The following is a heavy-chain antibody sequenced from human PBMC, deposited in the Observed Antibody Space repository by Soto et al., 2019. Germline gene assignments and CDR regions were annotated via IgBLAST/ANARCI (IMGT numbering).Heavy chain of an antibody. Sequence: PSETLSLTCTVSGGSISSYYWSWIRQPPGKGLEWIGYIYYSGSTYYNPSLKSRVTISVDTSKNQFSLKLSSVTAADTAVYYCATGGADIVVVPAAIGRSFSLPRDWGQGTLVTVSS. CDR1: GGSISSYY. D-gene: IGHD2-2*01. CDR2: IYYSGST. V-gene: IGHV4-59*04. CDR3: ATGGADIVVVPAAIGRSFSLPRD. J-gene: IGHJ4*02.